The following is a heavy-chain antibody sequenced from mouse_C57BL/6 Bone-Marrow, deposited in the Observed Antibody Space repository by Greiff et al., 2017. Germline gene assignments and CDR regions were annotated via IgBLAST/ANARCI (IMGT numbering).Heavy chain of an antibody. Sequence: VQLQQSGPELVKPGASVKIPCKASGYTFTDYNMDWVKQSHGKSLEWIGDINPNNGGTIYNQKFKGKATLTVDKSSSTAYMELRSLTSEDTAVYYSARHSSGYRYAMDYWGQGTSVTVSS. D-gene: IGHD3-2*02. J-gene: IGHJ4*01. CDR1: GYTFTDYN. CDR2: INPNNGGT. V-gene: IGHV1-18*01. CDR3: ARHSSGYRYAMDY.